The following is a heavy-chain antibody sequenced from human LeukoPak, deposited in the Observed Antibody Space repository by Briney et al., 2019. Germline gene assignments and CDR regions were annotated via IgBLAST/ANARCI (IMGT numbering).Heavy chain of an antibody. CDR1: GGSISTYY. J-gene: IGHJ4*02. D-gene: IGHD2-2*01. CDR2: INNSGGT. Sequence: SETLSLTCSVSGGSISTYYWSWIRQPPGKGLEWIGYINNSGGTSYNPSLKSRVTISLDTSKNQFSLKLNSVTTTDTAVYYCASQMSGTSVSYWGQGTLVTVSS. V-gene: IGHV4-4*08. CDR3: ASQMSGTSVSY.